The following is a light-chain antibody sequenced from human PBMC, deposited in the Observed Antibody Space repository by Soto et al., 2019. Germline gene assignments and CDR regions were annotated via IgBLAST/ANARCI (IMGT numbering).Light chain of an antibody. Sequence: EIVMTQSPATLSVSPGERATLSCRASQGVNTNLAWYQQKPGQAPRLLIYGASTRATDIPARFSGSGSGTEFTLTISSLQSEDLAVYHCQPYNNWPPYTFGQGTKLEIK. CDR1: QGVNTN. CDR3: QPYNNWPPYT. CDR2: GAS. V-gene: IGKV3-15*01. J-gene: IGKJ2*01.